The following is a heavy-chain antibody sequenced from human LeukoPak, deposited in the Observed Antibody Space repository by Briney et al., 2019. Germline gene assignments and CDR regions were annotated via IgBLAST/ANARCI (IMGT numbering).Heavy chain of an antibody. V-gene: IGHV3-21*01. D-gene: IGHD3-10*01. J-gene: IGHJ3*02. Sequence: GGSLRLSCAASGFTFSSYTMNWVRQAPGKGLEWVSSISSSSSYIYYADSVKGRFTISRDNAKNSLYLQMNSLRAEDTAMYYCARDSGDHTAAFDIWGQGTMVTVSS. CDR1: GFTFSSYT. CDR3: ARDSGDHTAAFDI. CDR2: ISSSSSYI.